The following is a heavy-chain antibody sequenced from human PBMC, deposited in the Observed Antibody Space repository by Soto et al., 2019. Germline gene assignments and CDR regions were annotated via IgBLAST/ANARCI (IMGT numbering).Heavy chain of an antibody. D-gene: IGHD3-10*01. V-gene: IGHV4-30-4*01. J-gene: IGHJ4*02. CDR2: IYYSGST. CDR3: AREGVVPSDGLYYFDS. CDR1: GGATTSDNY. Sequence: TLSLTCTVSGGATTSDNYWTWIRQPPGKGLEWLGHIYYSGSTDYNPSLKSRLAISIDTSKNQFSLKLSSVTAADTAVYFCAREGVVPSDGLYYFDSWGQGTLVTVSS.